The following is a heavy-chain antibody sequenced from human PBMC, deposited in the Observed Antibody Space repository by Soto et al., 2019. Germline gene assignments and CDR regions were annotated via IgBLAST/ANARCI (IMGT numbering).Heavy chain of an antibody. CDR3: ARESCSGGSCTGMDV. Sequence: GGSLRLSCAASGFTFSSYEMNWVRQAPGKGLEWVSYISSSGSTIYYADSVKGRFTISRDNAKNSLYLQMNSLRAEDTAVYYCARESCSGGSCTGMDVWGQGTTVTVSS. V-gene: IGHV3-48*03. CDR2: ISSSGSTI. CDR1: GFTFSSYE. D-gene: IGHD2-15*01. J-gene: IGHJ6*02.